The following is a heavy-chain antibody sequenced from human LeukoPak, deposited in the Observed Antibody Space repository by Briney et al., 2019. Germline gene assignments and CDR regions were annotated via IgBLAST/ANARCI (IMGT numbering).Heavy chain of an antibody. CDR1: GFTFSSYS. CDR2: ISSSSSYI. CDR3: AREEAAAGVGFDY. Sequence: PGGSLRLSCAASGFTFSSYSMNWVRQAPGKGLEWVSSISSSSSYIYYADSVKGRFTISRDNAKNSLYLQMNSLRAEDTAVYYCAREEAAAGVGFDYWGQGTLVTVSS. V-gene: IGHV3-21*01. J-gene: IGHJ4*02. D-gene: IGHD6-13*01.